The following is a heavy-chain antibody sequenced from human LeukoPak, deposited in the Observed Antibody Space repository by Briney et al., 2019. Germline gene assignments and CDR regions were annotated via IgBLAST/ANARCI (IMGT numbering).Heavy chain of an antibody. CDR1: GGSFSGYY. CDR2: INHSGST. Sequence: SETLSLTCAVYGGSFSGYYWSWIRQPPGKGLEWIGEINHSGSTNYNPSLRRRVTISVDPSKNQFSLKLSSVTAADTAVYYCAGYCSSTSCAPDAFDIWGQGTMVTVSS. V-gene: IGHV4-34*01. J-gene: IGHJ3*02. D-gene: IGHD2-2*01. CDR3: AGYCSSTSCAPDAFDI.